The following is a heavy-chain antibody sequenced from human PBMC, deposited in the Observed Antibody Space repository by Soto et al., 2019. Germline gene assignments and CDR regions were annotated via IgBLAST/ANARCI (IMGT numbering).Heavy chain of an antibody. CDR3: AREGIANSYGYWPFDY. J-gene: IGHJ4*02. CDR1: GGTFSSYA. Sequence: GASVKVSCKASGGTFSSYAISWVRQAPGQGLEWMGGIIPIFGTANYAQKFQGRVTITADESTSTAHMELSSLRSEDTAVYYCAREGIANSYGYWPFDYWGQGTLVTVSS. CDR2: IIPIFGTA. V-gene: IGHV1-69*13. D-gene: IGHD5-18*01.